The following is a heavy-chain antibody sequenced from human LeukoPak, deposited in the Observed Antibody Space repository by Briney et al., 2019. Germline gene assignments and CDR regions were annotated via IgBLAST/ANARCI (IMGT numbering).Heavy chain of an antibody. CDR1: GGTFSSYA. CDR2: IIPIFGTA. J-gene: IGHJ4*02. V-gene: IGHV1-69*05. D-gene: IGHD2-2*01. CDR3: ARERCSSTSCYLY. Sequence: SVKVSCKASGGTFSSYAISWVRQAPGQGLEWMGGIIPIFGTANYAQKFQGRVTITTDESTSTAYMELSSLRSEDTAVYYCARERCSSTSCYLYWGQGTLVTVSS.